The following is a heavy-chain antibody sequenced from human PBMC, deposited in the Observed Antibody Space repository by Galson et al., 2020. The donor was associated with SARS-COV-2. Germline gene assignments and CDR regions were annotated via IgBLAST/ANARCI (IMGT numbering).Heavy chain of an antibody. D-gene: IGHD2-21*02. J-gene: IGHJ1*01. CDR2: ISSSSTYI. CDR3: AKDSYCGGDCDPEYFQH. V-gene: IGHV3-21*01. CDR1: GFTFSSYS. Sequence: GESLKISCAASGFTFSSYSMNWVRQAPGKGLEWVSSISSSSTYIYYADSVKGRFTISRDNAKNSLYLQMNSLRAEDTAIYYCAKDSYCGGDCDPEYFQHWGQGTLVTVSS.